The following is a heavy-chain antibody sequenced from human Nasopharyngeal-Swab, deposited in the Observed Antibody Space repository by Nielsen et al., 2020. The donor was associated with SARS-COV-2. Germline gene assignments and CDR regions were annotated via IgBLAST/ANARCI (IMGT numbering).Heavy chain of an antibody. CDR1: GFSFTTYA. Sequence: GESLKISCAASGFSFTTYAMSWVRQAPGKGLEWVSAISGSGGSTYYADSVKGRFTISRDNSKNTLYLQMNSLRAEDTAVYYCAKRFSPKWGQGTLVTVSS. CDR2: ISGSGGST. J-gene: IGHJ4*02. CDR3: AKRFSPK. D-gene: IGHD3-10*01. V-gene: IGHV3-23*01.